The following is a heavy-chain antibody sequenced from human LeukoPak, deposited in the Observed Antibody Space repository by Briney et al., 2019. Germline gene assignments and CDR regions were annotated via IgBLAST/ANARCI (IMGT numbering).Heavy chain of an antibody. CDR3: AKASGGYSYGPHDY. J-gene: IGHJ4*02. CDR2: ISGSGGST. D-gene: IGHD5-18*01. V-gene: IGHV3-23*01. CDR1: GFTFSSYA. Sequence: PGGSLRLSCAASGFTFSSYAMSWVRQAPGKGLEWVSAISGSGGSTYYADSVKGRFTISRDSSKNTLYLQMNSLRAEDTAVYYCAKASGGYSYGPHDYWGQGTLVTVSS.